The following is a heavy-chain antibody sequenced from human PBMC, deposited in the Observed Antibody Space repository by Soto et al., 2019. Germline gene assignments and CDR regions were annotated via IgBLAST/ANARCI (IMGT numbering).Heavy chain of an antibody. Sequence: EVQLLESGGGLVQPGGSLRLSCAASGFTFSNYALSWVRQAPGKGLEWVSAISGSGDSTYYADSVKGRFTFSRGNSKNPLYLQMNSRRAEDPAVYCCAKGYIYGDYWGQGTLVCVSS. J-gene: IGHJ4*02. CDR3: AKGYIYGDY. V-gene: IGHV3-23*01. D-gene: IGHD5-18*01. CDR1: GFTFSNYA. CDR2: ISGSGDST.